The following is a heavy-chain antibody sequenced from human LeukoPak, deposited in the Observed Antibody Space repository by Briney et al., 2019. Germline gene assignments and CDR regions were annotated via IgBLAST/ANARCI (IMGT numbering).Heavy chain of an antibody. CDR2: INPNNGNT. J-gene: IGHJ4*02. CDR1: GYTFTNYG. D-gene: IGHD2-15*01. CDR3: ASTHCSDGSCYWSSLDY. Sequence: EASVKVSCKASGYTFTNYGISWVRQAPGQGLEWMGRINPNNGNTNYAQRLQGRLTMTTDTSTSTAYMELRSLRSDDTAVYYCASTHCSDGSCYWSSLDYWGQGTLVTASS. V-gene: IGHV1-18*01.